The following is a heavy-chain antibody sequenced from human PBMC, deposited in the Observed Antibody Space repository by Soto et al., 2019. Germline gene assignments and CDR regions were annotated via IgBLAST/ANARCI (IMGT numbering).Heavy chain of an antibody. J-gene: IGHJ4*02. D-gene: IGHD6-6*01. Sequence: QVQLMESGGGVVQPGRSLRLSCAASGFTFSSYAMHWVRQAPGKGLEWVAVISYDGSNKYYADSVKGRFTISRDNSKNTLYLQMNSLRAEDTAVYYCARYSSSPDYWGQGTLVTVSS. V-gene: IGHV3-30-3*01. CDR3: ARYSSSPDY. CDR2: ISYDGSNK. CDR1: GFTFSSYA.